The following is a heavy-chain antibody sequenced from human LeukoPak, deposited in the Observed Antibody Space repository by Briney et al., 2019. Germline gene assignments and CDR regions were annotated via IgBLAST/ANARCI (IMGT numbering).Heavy chain of an antibody. D-gene: IGHD2-21*01. V-gene: IGHV3-21*01. CDR3: ARIYCGTIWSDGRQFVDV. CDR2: ISSSSSYI. Sequence: GGSLRLSCAASGFTFSSYSMNWVRQAPGKGLEWVASISSSSSYIYYADSVKGRFTISRDNAKNSLYLQMNSLRAEDTAVYYCARIYCGTIWSDGRQFVDVWGKGTTVTVSS. J-gene: IGHJ6*04. CDR1: GFTFSSYS.